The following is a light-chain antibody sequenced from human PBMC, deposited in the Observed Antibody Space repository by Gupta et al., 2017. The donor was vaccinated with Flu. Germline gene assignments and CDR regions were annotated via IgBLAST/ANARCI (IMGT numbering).Light chain of an antibody. J-gene: IGKJ2*03. CDR1: QSVSSSY. CDR3: QQYGSSLYS. CDR2: GAS. V-gene: IGKV3-20*01. Sequence: EIVLTQSPGTLSLSPRERATLSCRASQSVSSSYLAWCQQKPGQAPRLLIYGASSRATGIPDRFSGSGSGTDFTLTISRLEPEDFAVYYCQQYGSSLYSFGQGTKLEIK.